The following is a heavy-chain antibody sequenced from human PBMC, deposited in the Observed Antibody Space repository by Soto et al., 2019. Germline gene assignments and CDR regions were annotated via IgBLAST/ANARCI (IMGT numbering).Heavy chain of an antibody. CDR2: IATHDGSS. CDR3: ARDVYGDYDDAFDI. CDR1: GYTFTSYV. J-gene: IGHJ3*02. V-gene: IGHV1-18*04. D-gene: IGHD4-17*01. Sequence: GASVKVSCKASGYTFTSYVLNWVRLAQGRGLEWMGRIATHDGSSVSAQRLQGRLTLTRDSFTSTAYMELGGLTSDDTGLYYCARDVYGDYDDAFDIWGQGTMVTVSS.